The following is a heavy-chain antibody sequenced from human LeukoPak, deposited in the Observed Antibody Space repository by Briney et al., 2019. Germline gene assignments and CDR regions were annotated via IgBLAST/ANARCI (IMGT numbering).Heavy chain of an antibody. D-gene: IGHD3-10*01. Sequence: GGSLRLSCAASGFAFSSYAMSWVRQAPGMGLEWVSGISGSGTSTYYADSVKGRFTISRDNSKNRLFLQMNSLRAEDTAVYYCAKTRLLWFGELLDIDYWGQGTLVTVSS. CDR3: AKTRLLWFGELLDIDY. V-gene: IGHV3-23*01. CDR2: ISGSGTST. CDR1: GFAFSSYA. J-gene: IGHJ4*02.